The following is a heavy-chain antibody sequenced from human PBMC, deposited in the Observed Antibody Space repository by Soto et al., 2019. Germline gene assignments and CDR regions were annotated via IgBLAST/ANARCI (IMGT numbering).Heavy chain of an antibody. Sequence: PGGSLRLSCAASGFTVSDYDMHWVRQAPGKGLEWIAGISRDSRSISYGASMKGRFTISRDNAKNSLYLQLNSLRADDTAFYYCVKDALTTVAYYFDYWGQGALVTVSS. D-gene: IGHD4-17*01. CDR2: ISRDSRSI. J-gene: IGHJ4*02. CDR3: VKDALTTVAYYFDY. V-gene: IGHV3-9*01. CDR1: GFTVSDYD.